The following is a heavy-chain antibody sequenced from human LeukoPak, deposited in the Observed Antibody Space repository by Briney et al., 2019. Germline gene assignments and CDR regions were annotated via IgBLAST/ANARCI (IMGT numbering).Heavy chain of an antibody. D-gene: IGHD2-2*01. J-gene: IGHJ4*02. CDR1: GGSISSGGYY. CDR3: ARCNIVVVPAAIPFDY. Sequence: PSETLSLTCTVSGGSISSGGYYWSRIRQPPGKGLEWIGYIYHSGSTYYNPSLKSRVTISVDRSKNQFSLKLSSVTAADTAVYYCARCNIVVVPAAIPFDYWGQGTLVTVSS. V-gene: IGHV4-30-2*01. CDR2: IYHSGST.